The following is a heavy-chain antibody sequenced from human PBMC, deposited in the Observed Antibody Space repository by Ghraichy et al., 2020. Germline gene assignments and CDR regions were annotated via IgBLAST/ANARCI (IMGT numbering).Heavy chain of an antibody. CDR2: ISHSGST. D-gene: IGHD1-26*01. CDR3: ARGQSGGSYFGWFDP. J-gene: IGHJ5*02. Sequence: SETLSLTCAVYGESFSGYYWTWIRQPPGKGLEWIGEISHSGSTNYNPSLKSRVTISGDRSKNQFSLKLSSVTAADTAFYYCARGQSGGSYFGWFDPWGQGTLVTVSS. V-gene: IGHV4-34*01. CDR1: GESFSGYY.